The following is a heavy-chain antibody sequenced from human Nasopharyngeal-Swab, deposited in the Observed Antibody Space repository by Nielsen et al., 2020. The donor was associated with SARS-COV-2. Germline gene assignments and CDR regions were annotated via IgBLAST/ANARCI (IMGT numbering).Heavy chain of an antibody. CDR2: MNPNSGNT. D-gene: IGHD1-1*01. J-gene: IGHJ6*02. Sequence: ASVKVSCKASGYTFTSYDINWVRQATGQGLEWMGWMNPNSGNTGYAQKFQGRVTMTRNTSISTAYMELSSLRSEDTAVYYCACATGTTGWYYYYGMDVWGQGTTVTVSS. CDR3: ACATGTTGWYYYYGMDV. CDR1: GYTFTSYD. V-gene: IGHV1-8*01.